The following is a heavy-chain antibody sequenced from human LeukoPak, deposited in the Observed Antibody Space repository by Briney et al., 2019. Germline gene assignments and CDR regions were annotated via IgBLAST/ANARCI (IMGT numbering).Heavy chain of an antibody. Sequence: ASVKVSCKASGYTFSAYYMHWVRQAPGQGLEWMGWINPNSGGANYAQKFQGRVTMTRDTSISTAYMELTRLRSDDTAVYYCARLNEMTTVRFGDYWGQGTLVTVFS. V-gene: IGHV1-2*02. CDR3: ARLNEMTTVRFGDY. D-gene: IGHD5-24*01. J-gene: IGHJ4*02. CDR2: INPNSGGA. CDR1: GYTFSAYY.